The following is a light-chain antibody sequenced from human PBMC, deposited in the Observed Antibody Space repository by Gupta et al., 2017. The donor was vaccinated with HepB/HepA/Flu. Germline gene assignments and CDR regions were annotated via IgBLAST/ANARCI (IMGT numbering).Light chain of an antibody. J-gene: IGKJ1*01. V-gene: IGKV1-5*03. CDR3: QQYKNYPWT. CDR2: KTS. CDR1: QNTGYW. Sequence: DIQMTQSPSTLSASVGDRVTITCRASQNTGYWLAWFQQKPGKAPNLLISKTSTLESGVPSRFSGSGSGTDFTLTISSLQPDDVATYYCQQYKNYPWTFGQGTKVEIK.